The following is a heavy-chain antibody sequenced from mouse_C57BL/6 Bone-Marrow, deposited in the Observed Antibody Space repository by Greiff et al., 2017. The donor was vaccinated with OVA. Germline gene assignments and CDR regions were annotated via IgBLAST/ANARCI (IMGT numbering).Heavy chain of an antibody. CDR2: ISDGGSYT. CDR3: ARDRGTVVAKDY. D-gene: IGHD1-1*01. Sequence: EVMLVESGGGLVKPGGSLKLSCAASGFTFSSYAMSWVRQTPEKRLEWVATISDGGSYTYYPDNVKGRFTISRDNAKNNLYLQMSHLKSEDTAMYYCARDRGTVVAKDYWGQGTTLTVSS. J-gene: IGHJ2*01. CDR1: GFTFSSYA. V-gene: IGHV5-4*01.